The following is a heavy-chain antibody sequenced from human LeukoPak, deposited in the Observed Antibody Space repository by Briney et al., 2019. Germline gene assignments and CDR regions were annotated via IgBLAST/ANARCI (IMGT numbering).Heavy chain of an antibody. CDR3: ARHSYAYFDY. V-gene: IGHV4-59*01. CDR1: GGSISSYY. J-gene: IGHJ4*02. D-gene: IGHD5-18*01. Sequence: SETLSLTCTVSGGSISSYYWSWIRQPPGKGLEWIGYIYHSGSTNYNPSLKSRVTISVDTSKNQFSLKLSSVTAADTAVYFRARHSYAYFDYWGQGTLVTVSS. CDR2: IYHSGST.